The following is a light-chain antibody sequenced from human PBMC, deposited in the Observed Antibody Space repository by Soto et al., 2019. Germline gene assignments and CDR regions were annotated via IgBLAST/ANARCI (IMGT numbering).Light chain of an antibody. CDR2: DAS. Sequence: EIVLTQSPATLSLSPGERATLFCRASQSIGTYLAWYQQKSGQAPRLLIYDASNRATGIPARFSGGGSGTAFILTVSSLEPEDFEVYYCQQRSNWPPTFGQGAKLEI. CDR1: QSIGTY. J-gene: IGKJ2*01. CDR3: QQRSNWPPT. V-gene: IGKV3-11*01.